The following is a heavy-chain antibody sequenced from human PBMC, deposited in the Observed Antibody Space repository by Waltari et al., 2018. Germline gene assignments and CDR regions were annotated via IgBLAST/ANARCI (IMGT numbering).Heavy chain of an antibody. CDR1: GASITSSRHY. Sequence: QLQLQESGPGLVKPSETLSFTCSVSGASITSSRHYWAWIRQPPGQGLEWIATMSYSGATYSSPSLKSRVTISRDTSKNQLSLKLGSVTAADTAIYYCATYIGASLGTAAFDVWGQGTMVTVSS. J-gene: IGHJ3*01. D-gene: IGHD5-12*01. CDR2: MSYSGAT. V-gene: IGHV4-39*01. CDR3: ATYIGASLGTAAFDV.